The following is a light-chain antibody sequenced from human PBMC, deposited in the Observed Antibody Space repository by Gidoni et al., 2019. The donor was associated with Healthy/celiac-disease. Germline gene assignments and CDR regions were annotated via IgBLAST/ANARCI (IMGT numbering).Light chain of an antibody. CDR1: QSVSSSY. J-gene: IGKJ2*01. Sequence: EIVSTQSPGTLSLSPVERATLSCRASQSVSSSYLAWYQQKPGQAPRLLIYGASSRATGIPDRFSGSGSGTDFTLTISRLEPEDFAVYYCQQYGSSPPYTFGQGTKLEIK. CDR3: QQYGSSPPYT. V-gene: IGKV3-20*01. CDR2: GAS.